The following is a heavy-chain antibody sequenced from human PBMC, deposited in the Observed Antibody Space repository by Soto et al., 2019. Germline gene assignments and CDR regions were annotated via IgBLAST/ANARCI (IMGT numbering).Heavy chain of an antibody. CDR2: TYYRSKWYS. CDR3: TRGQFLYNWFDP. J-gene: IGHJ5*02. Sequence: SQTLSLTCDISGDSVSSNSAAWNWNRQYPSRGIEWLVGTYYRSKWYSDYAESVKSQITINADTSKNQLYLKLKSVTPEDTAVYYWTRGQFLYNWFDPWCQGTLVTV. CDR1: GDSVSSNSAA. V-gene: IGHV6-1*01. D-gene: IGHD2-21*01.